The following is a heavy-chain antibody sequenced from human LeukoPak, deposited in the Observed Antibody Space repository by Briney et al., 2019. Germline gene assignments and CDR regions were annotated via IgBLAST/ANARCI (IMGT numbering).Heavy chain of an antibody. Sequence: GGSLRLSCAASGFTFSSFAMSWVRQAPGKGLDWVSTITDSGANTYYADSVKGRFTISRDNSGTTLFLQMNSLRVEDVALYYCAKAPPIITLIGFGYYFDSWGLGTLVTVSS. CDR2: ITDSGANT. D-gene: IGHD3-22*01. CDR1: GFTFSSFA. J-gene: IGHJ4*02. CDR3: AKAPPIITLIGFGYYFDS. V-gene: IGHV3-23*01.